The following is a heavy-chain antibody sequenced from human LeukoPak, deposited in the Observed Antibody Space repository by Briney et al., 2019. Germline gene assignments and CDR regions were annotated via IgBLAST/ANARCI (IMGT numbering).Heavy chain of an antibody. CDR3: ARAAVAGTLLYYYYYMDV. V-gene: IGHV4-34*01. CDR2: INHSGST. Sequence: SETLSLTCAVYSGSFSGYYWSWIRQPPGKGLEWIGEINHSGSTNYNPSLKSRVTISVDTSKNQFSLKLSSVTAADTAVYYCARAAVAGTLLYYYYYMDVWGKGTTVTVSS. CDR1: SGSFSGYY. J-gene: IGHJ6*03. D-gene: IGHD6-19*01.